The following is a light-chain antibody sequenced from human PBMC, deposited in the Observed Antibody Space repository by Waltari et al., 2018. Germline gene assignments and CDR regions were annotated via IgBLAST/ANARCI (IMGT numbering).Light chain of an antibody. J-gene: IGKJ1*01. CDR2: SAS. Sequence: DIQMTQSPSSLSAAVGDRVTISCRASQGVSDYVNWYQQRPGKAPKLLVYSASTLQSGVPSRLSGSISGTNFTLTISSLQPEDFATYYCQQIYNFPRSFGQGTKVEIK. V-gene: IGKV1-39*01. CDR1: QGVSDY. CDR3: QQIYNFPRS.